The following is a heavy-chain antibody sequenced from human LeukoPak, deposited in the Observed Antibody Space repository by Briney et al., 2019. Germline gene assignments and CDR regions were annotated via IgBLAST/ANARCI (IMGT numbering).Heavy chain of an antibody. J-gene: IGHJ4*02. Sequence: KPSETLSFTCTVSGGSISSHYWSWIRQPAGKGLEWVGRIYTNGRTKYNPSLNSRVSLSVDTSKNQFSLKLSSVTAADTAVYYCARGVIVVVITSPTPFDYWGQGTLVTVSS. CDR1: GGSISSHY. V-gene: IGHV4-4*07. CDR2: IYTNGRT. CDR3: ARGVIVVVITSPTPFDY. D-gene: IGHD3-22*01.